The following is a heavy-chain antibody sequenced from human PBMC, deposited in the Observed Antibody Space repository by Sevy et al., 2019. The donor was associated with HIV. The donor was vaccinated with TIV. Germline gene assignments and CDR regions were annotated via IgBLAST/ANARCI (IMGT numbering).Heavy chain of an antibody. J-gene: IGHJ4*02. CDR3: GGGPSRGGPFDY. D-gene: IGHD3-10*01. CDR2: IYYSGST. CDR1: GGSISSYY. Sequence: SETLSLTCTVSGGSISSYYWSWIRQPPGKGLEWIGYIYYSGSTNYNPSLKSRVTISVDTSKNQFSLKLSSVTAADAAVYSWGGGPSRGGPFDYGGRGPRATVSS. V-gene: IGHV4-59*01.